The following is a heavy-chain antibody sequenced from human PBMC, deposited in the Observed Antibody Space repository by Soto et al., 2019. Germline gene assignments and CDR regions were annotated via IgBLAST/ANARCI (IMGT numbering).Heavy chain of an antibody. CDR2: IIPMLDVA. V-gene: IGHV1-69*08. Sequence: QVQLVQSGAEVKKPGSTVKVSCKASGGTFSSYTISWVRQAPGQGLEWVGRIIPMLDVANYAQKFQGRVTITADKFTSTAYMELSSLRSEDTAVYYCARDLCSGGSCYSGGSTNWFDPWGQGTLVTVSS. CDR1: GGTFSSYT. J-gene: IGHJ5*02. D-gene: IGHD2-15*01. CDR3: ARDLCSGGSCYSGGSTNWFDP.